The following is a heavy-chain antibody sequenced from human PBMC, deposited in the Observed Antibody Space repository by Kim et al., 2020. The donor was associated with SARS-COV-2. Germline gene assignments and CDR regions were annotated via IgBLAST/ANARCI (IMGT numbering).Heavy chain of an antibody. Sequence: GNTNYPPSLKSRVTISVDTSKNQFSLKLSSVTAADTAVYFCARHPGASFDSWGQGKLVTVSS. CDR3: ARHPGASFDS. V-gene: IGHV4-59*08. D-gene: IGHD1-26*01. CDR2: GNT. J-gene: IGHJ4*02.